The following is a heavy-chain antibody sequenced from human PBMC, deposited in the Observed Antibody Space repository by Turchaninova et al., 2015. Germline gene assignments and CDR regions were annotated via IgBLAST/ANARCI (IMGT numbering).Heavy chain of an antibody. CDR3: ARAVLGATSYDS. V-gene: IGHV4-61*08. Sequence: QVQLQESGPGLVKPSETLSLTCTVSGVSVSSGGYYWTWIRQPPGKGLEWIGYIYYNGHTNYNSSLKSRVTISLDASESQFSLKMISMTAADTAVYYCARAVLGATSYDSWGQGTLVTVSS. CDR2: IYYNGHT. D-gene: IGHD1-26*01. J-gene: IGHJ4*02. CDR1: GVSVSSGGYY.